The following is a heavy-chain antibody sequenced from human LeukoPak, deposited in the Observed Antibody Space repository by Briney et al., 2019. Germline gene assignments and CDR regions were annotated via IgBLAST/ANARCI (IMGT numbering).Heavy chain of an antibody. Sequence: ASVKVSCKASGYTFSSYGFNWVRQAPGQGLEWMGWISAYNGDTNYAQKLQGRVTMTTDTSTSTVYMEVRSLRSDDTAVYYCAREVGVRAFDIWGQGTMVTVSS. CDR1: GYTFSSYG. D-gene: IGHD2-21*01. CDR3: AREVGVRAFDI. CDR2: ISAYNGDT. V-gene: IGHV1-18*01. J-gene: IGHJ3*02.